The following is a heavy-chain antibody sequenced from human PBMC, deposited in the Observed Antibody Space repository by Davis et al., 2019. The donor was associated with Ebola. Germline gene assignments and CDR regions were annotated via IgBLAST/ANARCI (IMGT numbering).Heavy chain of an antibody. V-gene: IGHV4-59*12. CDR2: IYYSGST. CDR1: GGSISSYY. J-gene: IGHJ4*02. D-gene: IGHD3-22*01. Sequence: SETLSLTCTVSGGSISSYYWSWIRQPPGKGLEWIGYIYYSGSTNYNPSLKSRVTISVDTSKNQFSLKLSSVTAADTAVYYCARRYDSYGYPYWGQGALVTVSS. CDR3: ARRYDSYGYPY.